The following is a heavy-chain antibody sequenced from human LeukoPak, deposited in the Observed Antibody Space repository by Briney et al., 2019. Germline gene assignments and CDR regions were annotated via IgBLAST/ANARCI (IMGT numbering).Heavy chain of an antibody. Sequence: SDTLSLTWAGSGDSITRSDWWAWFRQPPGKGLEWLGNIYYSGRVYHNPSLQTRVTMSVDSSKNQFSLRLGSVTAVDTAVYFCAKTRSGTYYGDSFDIWGQGILVTVSS. CDR2: IYYSGRV. CDR3: AKTRSGTYYGDSFDI. D-gene: IGHD1-26*01. CDR1: GDSITRSDW. J-gene: IGHJ3*02. V-gene: IGHV4-28*05.